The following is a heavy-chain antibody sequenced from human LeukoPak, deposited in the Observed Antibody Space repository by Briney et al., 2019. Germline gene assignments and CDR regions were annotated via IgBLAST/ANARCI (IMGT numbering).Heavy chain of an antibody. D-gene: IGHD3-10*01. V-gene: IGHV4-59*01. CDR1: GGSISSYY. CDR3: ARAPGGYGSGSRGAFDI. J-gene: IGHJ3*02. Sequence: PSETLSLTCTVPGGSISSYYWSWIRQPPGKGLEWIGYIYYGGSTNYNPSLKSRVTISVDTSKNQFSLKLSSVTAADTAVYYCARAPGGYGSGSRGAFDIWGQGTMVTVSS. CDR2: IYYGGST.